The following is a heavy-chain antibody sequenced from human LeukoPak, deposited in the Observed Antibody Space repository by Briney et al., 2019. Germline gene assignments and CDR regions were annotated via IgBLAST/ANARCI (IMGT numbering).Heavy chain of an antibody. D-gene: IGHD3-3*01. CDR3: ARVADYTHNWFDP. CDR1: GGTFSSYA. CDR2: IIPIFGIA. J-gene: IGHJ5*02. Sequence: SVKVSCTVSGGTFSSYAISWVRQAPGQGLEWMGRIIPIFGIANYAQKFQGRVTITADKSTSTAYMELSSLRSEDTAVYYCARVADYTHNWFDPWGQGTLVTVSS. V-gene: IGHV1-69*04.